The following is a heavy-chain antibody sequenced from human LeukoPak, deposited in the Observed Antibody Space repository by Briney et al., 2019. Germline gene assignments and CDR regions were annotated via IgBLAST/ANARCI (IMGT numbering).Heavy chain of an antibody. D-gene: IGHD6-19*01. V-gene: IGHV3-30-3*01. Sequence: GGSLRLSCAASGFTFSSYAMHLVRQAPGKGLEWVAVISYDGSNKYYADSVKGRFTISRDNSKNTLYLQMNSLRAEDTAVYYCAKDLAAVAGTDYWGQGTLVTVSS. CDR3: AKDLAAVAGTDY. CDR1: GFTFSSYA. CDR2: ISYDGSNK. J-gene: IGHJ4*02.